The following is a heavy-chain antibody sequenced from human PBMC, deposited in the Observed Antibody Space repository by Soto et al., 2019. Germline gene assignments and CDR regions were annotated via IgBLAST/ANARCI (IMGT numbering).Heavy chain of an antibody. CDR1: GGSVRSSTYY. CDR3: ARGGESDYYYYGMDV. CDR2: IYYSGRT. D-gene: IGHD3-10*01. Sequence: SETLSLTCTVSGGSVRSSTYYWGWIRQAPGKGLEWIASIYYSGRTHNNPALKSRVIMSVDTYKNQFSLKLYAVTDADTAVYYCARGGESDYYYYGMDVWGQGTTVTVSS. V-gene: IGHV4-39*07. J-gene: IGHJ6*02.